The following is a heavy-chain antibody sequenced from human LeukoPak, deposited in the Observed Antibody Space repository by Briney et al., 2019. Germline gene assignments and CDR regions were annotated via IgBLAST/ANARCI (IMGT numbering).Heavy chain of an antibody. J-gene: IGHJ3*02. V-gene: IGHV3-74*01. Sequence: PEGSLRLSCVVSGFTFSSYWMNWVRQAPGKGLVWVSRIHSDGKTTSYADSVKGRFTISRDNAKNTLYLQMNSLRAEDTAVYYCAKELRGSGNDAFDIWGQGTMVTVSS. CDR1: GFTFSSYW. D-gene: IGHD1-26*01. CDR3: AKELRGSGNDAFDI. CDR2: IHSDGKTT.